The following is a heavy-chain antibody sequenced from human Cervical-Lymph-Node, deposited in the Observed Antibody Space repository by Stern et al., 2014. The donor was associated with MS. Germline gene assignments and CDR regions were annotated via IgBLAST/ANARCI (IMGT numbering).Heavy chain of an antibody. V-gene: IGHV3-33*01. J-gene: IGHJ4*02. CDR3: TRRCSDYSCESDFDY. D-gene: IGHD3-22*01. CDR2: IWYEGPSR. Sequence: VQLGESGGGVVQPGTSLRLSCEASGFIFSDYGMHWVRQAPGKAMEWVAVIWYEGPSRYYAVSVRGRFTISRDNSKNTLYLQMNSLRVEDTAMYFCTRRCSDYSCESDFDYWGQGTLVTVSS. CDR1: GFIFSDYG.